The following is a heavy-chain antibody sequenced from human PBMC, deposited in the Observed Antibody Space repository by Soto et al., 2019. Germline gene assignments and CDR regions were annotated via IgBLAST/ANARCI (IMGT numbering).Heavy chain of an antibody. V-gene: IGHV1-69*04. D-gene: IGHD3-10*01. J-gene: IGHJ4*02. CDR2: VNPILSMS. Sequence: QVQLVQSGAEVKRPGSSVKVSCKASGDTFSFYSINWVRQAPGLGLEWMGRVNPILSMSNYAQRFQGRVTMTADKSTSTAYIELSGLRSEDTAMYYCAASYGSGYRAFDYWGQGALFTVSS. CDR3: AASYGSGYRAFDY. CDR1: GDTFSFYS.